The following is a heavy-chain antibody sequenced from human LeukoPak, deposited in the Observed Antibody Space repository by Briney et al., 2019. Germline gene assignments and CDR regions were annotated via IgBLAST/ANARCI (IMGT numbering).Heavy chain of an antibody. D-gene: IGHD3-10*01. CDR1: GGSISSSSYY. CDR3: ARVVDGSSDY. CDR2: IYYSGST. V-gene: IGHV4-39*07. J-gene: IGHJ4*02. Sequence: PSETLFLTCTVSGGSISSSSYYWGWIRQPPGKGLEWIGSIYYSGSTYYNPSLKSRVTISVDTSKNQFSLKLSSVTAADTAVYYCARVVDGSSDYWGQGTLVTVSS.